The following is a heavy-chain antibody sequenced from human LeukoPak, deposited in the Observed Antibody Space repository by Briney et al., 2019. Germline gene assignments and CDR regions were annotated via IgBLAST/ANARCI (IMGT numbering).Heavy chain of an antibody. CDR1: GFTFSSYG. V-gene: IGHV3-30*18. J-gene: IGHJ4*02. CDR2: ISYDGSNK. CDR3: AKEGEDGAGDFDY. D-gene: IGHD4-17*01. Sequence: GRSLRLSCAASGFTFSSYGMHWVRQAPGKGLEWVAVISYDGSNKYYADSVKGRFTISRDNSKNTLYLQMNSLRAEDTAVYYCAKEGEDGAGDFDYWGQGTLVTVSS.